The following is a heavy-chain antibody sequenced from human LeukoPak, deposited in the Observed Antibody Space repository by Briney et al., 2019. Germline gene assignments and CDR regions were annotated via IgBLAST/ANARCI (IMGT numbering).Heavy chain of an antibody. CDR1: GFPFSSYP. Sequence: GSLRLSCAGSGFPFSSYPISWVRQPPGKGLEWVSAITASGDGTYSADSVKGRFTISRDNSRNTLFLEMSSLRAEDTAVYFCAKSRSGSANWALQIFDNWGQGTLVTVSS. CDR3: AKSRSGSANWALQIFDN. V-gene: IGHV3-23*01. D-gene: IGHD1-1*01. CDR2: ITASGDGT. J-gene: IGHJ4*02.